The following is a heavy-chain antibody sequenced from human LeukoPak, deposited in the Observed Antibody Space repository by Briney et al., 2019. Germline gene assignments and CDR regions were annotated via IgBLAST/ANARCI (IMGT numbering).Heavy chain of an antibody. Sequence: GGSLRLSCAASGFTFSSYDMHWVRQATGKGLEWVSAIGVAANTFYSGSVKGRFTISRENAKNSLYLLMTSLRAEDTAVYYCARQNTPHGNFDYWGQGILVTVSS. CDR2: IGVAANT. V-gene: IGHV3-13*01. CDR1: GFTFSSYD. J-gene: IGHJ4*02. CDR3: ARQNTPHGNFDY. D-gene: IGHD1-26*01.